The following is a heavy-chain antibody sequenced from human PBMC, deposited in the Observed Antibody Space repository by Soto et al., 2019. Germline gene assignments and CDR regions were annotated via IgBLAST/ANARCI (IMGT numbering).Heavy chain of an antibody. Sequence: QVQLQESGPGLVKPSQTLSLTCTVSGGSISSGGYYWSWIRQHPGKGLEWIGYIYYSGSTYYNPSLKSRVTISVDTSKNQFSRKLSSVTAADTAVYYCARDSQVFGAERGDAFDIWGQGTMVTVSS. CDR2: IYYSGST. D-gene: IGHD3-10*02. V-gene: IGHV4-31*03. J-gene: IGHJ3*02. CDR3: ARDSQVFGAERGDAFDI. CDR1: GGSISSGGYY.